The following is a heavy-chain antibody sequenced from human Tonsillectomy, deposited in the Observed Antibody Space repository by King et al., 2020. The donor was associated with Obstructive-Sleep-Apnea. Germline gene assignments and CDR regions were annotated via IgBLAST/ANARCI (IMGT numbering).Heavy chain of an antibody. V-gene: IGHV3-15*01. CDR3: TTLANYYDSSGYYSDFDY. CDR1: GFTFSKAW. Sequence: VQLVESGGGLVKPGGSLRLSCAASGFTFSKAWMSWVRQAPGKGLEWVGRIKRKIDGGTTDYAAPVKGRFTISRDDSKNTLYLQMNSLKTEDTAVYYCTTLANYYDSSGYYSDFDYWGQGTLVTVSS. J-gene: IGHJ4*02. D-gene: IGHD3-22*01. CDR2: IKRKIDGGTT.